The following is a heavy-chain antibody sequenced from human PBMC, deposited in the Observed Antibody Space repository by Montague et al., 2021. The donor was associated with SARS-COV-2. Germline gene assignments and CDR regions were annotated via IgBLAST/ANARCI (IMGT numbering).Heavy chain of an antibody. D-gene: IGHD3-10*02. CDR2: INHSGST. V-gene: IGHV4-34*01. CDR1: GGSFSGYY. Sequence: SETLSLTCAVYGGSFSGYYWSWIRQPPGKGLEWIGEINHSGSTNYNPSLKSRVTISVDTSKNQFSLKLSSVTAADTAVYYCARVSSSCSGTSLGMDVWGQGTTVTVSS. J-gene: IGHJ6*02. CDR3: ARVSSSCSGTSLGMDV.